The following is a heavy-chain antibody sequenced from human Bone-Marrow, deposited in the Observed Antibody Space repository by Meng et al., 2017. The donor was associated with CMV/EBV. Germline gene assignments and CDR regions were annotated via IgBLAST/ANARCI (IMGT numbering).Heavy chain of an antibody. D-gene: IGHD2-2*01. V-gene: IGHV3-23*01. CDR1: GFTFGDYA. CDR3: AYVEISVPAAMVDVTPELDAFDI. J-gene: IGHJ3*02. Sequence: GGSLRLSCTASGFTFGDYAMSWVRQAPGKGLEWVSAISGSGGSTYYADSVKGRFTISRDNSKNTLYLQMNSLRAEDTAVYYCAYVEISVPAAMVDVTPELDAFDIWGQGTMVTVSS. CDR2: ISGSGGST.